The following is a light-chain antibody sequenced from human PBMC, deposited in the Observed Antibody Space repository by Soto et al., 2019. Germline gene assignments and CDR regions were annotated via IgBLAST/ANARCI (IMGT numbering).Light chain of an antibody. CDR2: DVS. Sequence: QSALTQPRSVSGSPGQSVTISCTGTGRDVGSYISVSWYQQHPGKDPKLMIYDVSKRPSGVPDRFSGSKSDNAASLTISGLQAEDEADYYCCSYAGSHTYVFGTGTKLTVL. CDR1: GRDVGSYIS. V-gene: IGLV2-11*01. CDR3: CSYAGSHTYV. J-gene: IGLJ1*01.